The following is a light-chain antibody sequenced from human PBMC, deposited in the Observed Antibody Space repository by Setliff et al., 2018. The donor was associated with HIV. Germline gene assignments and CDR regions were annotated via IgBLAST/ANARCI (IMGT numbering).Light chain of an antibody. Sequence: SVLTQPRSVSGSPGQSVTISCTGTSSDVGYYNYVSWYQHHPGKAPKLMIYDVNKRPSGVPDRFFGSKSGNTASLTISELQAEDEADYYCCSYAGSYVYVFGTGTKVTVL. CDR3: CSYAGSYVYV. CDR2: DVN. CDR1: SSDVGYYNY. V-gene: IGLV2-11*01. J-gene: IGLJ1*01.